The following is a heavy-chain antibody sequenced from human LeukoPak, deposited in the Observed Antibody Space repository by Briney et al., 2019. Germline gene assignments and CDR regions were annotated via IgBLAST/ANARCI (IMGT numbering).Heavy chain of an antibody. J-gene: IGHJ4*02. CDR1: GGSISSYY. CDR2: ISYSGST. D-gene: IGHD4-23*01. CDR3: ARDYGGKFVY. V-gene: IGHV4-59*01. Sequence: PSETLSLTCTVSGGSISSYYWSWIRQPPGKGLEWIGYISYSGSTNYNPSLKSRVTISVDTSKNQFSLKLSSVTAADTAVYYCARDYGGKFVYWGQGTLVSVSS.